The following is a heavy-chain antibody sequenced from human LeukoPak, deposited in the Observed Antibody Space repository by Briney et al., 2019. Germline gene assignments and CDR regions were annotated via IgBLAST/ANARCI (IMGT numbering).Heavy chain of an antibody. V-gene: IGHV1-8*01. D-gene: IGHD6-6*01. Sequence: GASVKVSCKASGYTFTSYDINWVRQATGQGLEWMGWMNPNSGNTGYAQKFQGRVTMTRNTSISTAYMELSSLRSEDTAVYYCARVPSEYSSSEEGYWGQGTLVTVSS. CDR3: ARVPSEYSSSEEGY. CDR1: GYTFTSYD. J-gene: IGHJ4*02. CDR2: MNPNSGNT.